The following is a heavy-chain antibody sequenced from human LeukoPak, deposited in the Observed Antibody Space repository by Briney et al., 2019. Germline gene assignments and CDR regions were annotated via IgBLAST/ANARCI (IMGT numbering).Heavy chain of an antibody. CDR2: IRYDGSNK. CDR3: GKNIAAGDSSGYYYYYMDV. J-gene: IGHJ6*03. V-gene: IGHV3-30*02. D-gene: IGHD6-13*01. Sequence: GGSLRLSCAASGFTFSNYGMHWVRQAPGKGLEWVAFIRYDGSNKYYADSVKGRFTISRDNSKSTLYLQMNSLRPEDTALYYCGKNIAAGDSSGYYYYYMDVWGKGTTVTVSS. CDR1: GFTFSNYG.